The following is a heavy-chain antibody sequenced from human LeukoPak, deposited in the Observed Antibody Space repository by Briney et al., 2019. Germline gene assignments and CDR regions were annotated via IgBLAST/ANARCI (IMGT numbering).Heavy chain of an antibody. J-gene: IGHJ4*02. Sequence: GGSLRLSCAATGFTFSSYAMSWVRQAPGKGLEWVSAISGSGGSTYYADSVKGRFTISRDNSKNTLYLQMNSLRAEDTAVYYCAKDRVQLWFWDFDYWGQGTLVTVSS. V-gene: IGHV3-23*01. CDR3: AKDRVQLWFWDFDY. D-gene: IGHD5-18*01. CDR1: GFTFSSYA. CDR2: ISGSGGST.